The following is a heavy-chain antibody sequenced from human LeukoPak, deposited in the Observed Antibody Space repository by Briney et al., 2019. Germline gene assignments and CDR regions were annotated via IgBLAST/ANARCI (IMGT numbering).Heavy chain of an antibody. Sequence: GGSLRLSCAASGFTFSSYWMSWVRQAPGKGLEWVANIKQDGSEKYYVDSVKGRFTISRDNAKNSLYLQMNSLRAEDTAVYYCAKDTLRFLEVFDYWGQGTLVTVSS. V-gene: IGHV3-7*03. CDR3: AKDTLRFLEVFDY. D-gene: IGHD3-3*01. CDR2: IKQDGSEK. J-gene: IGHJ4*02. CDR1: GFTFSSYW.